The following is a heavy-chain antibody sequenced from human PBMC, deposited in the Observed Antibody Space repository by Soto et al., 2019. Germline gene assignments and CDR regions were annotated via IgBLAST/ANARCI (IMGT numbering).Heavy chain of an antibody. Sequence: QVQLQASGPGLVKPSETLSLTCTVSGASINDYFWSWIRQPPGKGLEWVGYIFYSGSPNYNPSLLSRVTMSINTSKNQFSLKLTSVTAADTAVYYCARASSGRFPRVYYYYGMDVWGQGTTVTVSS. CDR3: ARASSGRFPRVYYYYGMDV. J-gene: IGHJ6*02. V-gene: IGHV4-59*01. D-gene: IGHD1-26*01. CDR2: IFYSGSP. CDR1: GASINDYF.